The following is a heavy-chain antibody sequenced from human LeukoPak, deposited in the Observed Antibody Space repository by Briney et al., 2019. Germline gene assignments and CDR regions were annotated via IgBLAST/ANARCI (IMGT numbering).Heavy chain of an antibody. V-gene: IGHV4-61*02. CDR1: GGSIGSGNYY. Sequence: SETLSLTCIVSGGSIGSGNYYWSWIRQPAGKRLEWVARIYTSGNIDYNPSLKSRVTVSLDTSKNQFSLKLSSVTAADTAVYYCARLPTVTFFDYWGQGTLVTVSS. CDR3: ARLPTVTFFDY. CDR2: IYTSGNI. D-gene: IGHD4-17*01. J-gene: IGHJ4*02.